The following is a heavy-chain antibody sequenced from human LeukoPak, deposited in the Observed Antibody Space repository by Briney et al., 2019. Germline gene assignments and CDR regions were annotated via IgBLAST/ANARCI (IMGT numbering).Heavy chain of an antibody. CDR3: ARDRQDRLLWFGESPGWFDP. CDR1: GYTFTSYY. V-gene: IGHV1-46*01. CDR2: INPSGGST. Sequence: ASVKVSCKASGYTFTSYYMHWVRQAPGQGLEWMGIINPSGGSTSYAQKFQGRVTMTRDTSTSTVYMELSSLRSEDTAVYYCARDRQDRLLWFGESPGWFDPWGQGTLVTVSS. J-gene: IGHJ5*02. D-gene: IGHD3-10*01.